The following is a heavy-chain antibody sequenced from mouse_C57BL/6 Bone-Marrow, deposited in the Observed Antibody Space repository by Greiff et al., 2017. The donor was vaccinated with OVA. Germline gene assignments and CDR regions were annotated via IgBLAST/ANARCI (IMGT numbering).Heavy chain of an antibody. CDR1: GYAFSSYW. Sequence: QVQLQQSGAELVKPGASVKISCKASGYAFSSYWMNWVKQRPGKGLEWIGQIYPGDGDTNYNGKFKGKATLTADKSSSTAYMQLSSLTSEDSAVYFCARSDYNGNYEAYWDQGTLVTVSA. D-gene: IGHD2-1*01. V-gene: IGHV1-80*01. J-gene: IGHJ3*01. CDR2: IYPGDGDT. CDR3: ARSDYNGNYEAY.